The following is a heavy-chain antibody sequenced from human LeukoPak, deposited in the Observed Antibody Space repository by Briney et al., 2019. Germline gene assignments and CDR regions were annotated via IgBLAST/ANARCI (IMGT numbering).Heavy chain of an antibody. D-gene: IGHD5-24*01. V-gene: IGHV1-69*06. Sequence: SVKVSCKASGGTFSSYAISWVRQAPGQGLEWMGGIIPIFGTANYAQKFQGRVTITADKSTSTAYMELSSLRSEDTAVYYCASIRSRDGSPTYAFDIWGQGTMVTVSS. J-gene: IGHJ3*02. CDR3: ASIRSRDGSPTYAFDI. CDR2: IIPIFGTA. CDR1: GGTFSSYA.